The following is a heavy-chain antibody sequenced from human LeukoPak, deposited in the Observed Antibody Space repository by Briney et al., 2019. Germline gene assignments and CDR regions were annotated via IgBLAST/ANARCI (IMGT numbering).Heavy chain of an antibody. CDR2: INGDGTIT. CDR1: KFTFSDWY. V-gene: IGHV3-74*01. CDR3: GRGGPPYAFDY. D-gene: IGHD3-16*01. Sequence: PGGSLRLSCAASKFTFSDWYMHWVRQAPGKGLVWLSHINGDGTITDYADSVKGRFTISRDNAKNTLYLQMNSLRTDDTAVYYCGRGGPPYAFDYCGQGTLVNVSS. J-gene: IGHJ4*02.